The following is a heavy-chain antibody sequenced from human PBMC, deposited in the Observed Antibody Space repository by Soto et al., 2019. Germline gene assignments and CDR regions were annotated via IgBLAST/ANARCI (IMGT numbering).Heavy chain of an antibody. V-gene: IGHV3-23*01. D-gene: IGHD3-16*02. CDR1: GFTFSDYH. J-gene: IGHJ4*02. Sequence: GGSLRLSCVVSGFTFSDYHMSWVRQAPGSGPEWVSTLGGADGGTYYADSVKGRFTISRDNSKDTLYLQMNNLRAEDTALYYCAKGGVIATFGGVIVPYYFDSWGQGTPVTVSS. CDR2: LGGADGGT. CDR3: AKGGVIATFGGVIVPYYFDS.